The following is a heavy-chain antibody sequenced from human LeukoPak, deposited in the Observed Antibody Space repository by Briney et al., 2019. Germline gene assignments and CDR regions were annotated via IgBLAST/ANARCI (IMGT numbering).Heavy chain of an antibody. Sequence: ASVKVSCKASGYTFTSYGISWVRQAPGQGLEWMGWISAYNGNTNYAQKLQGRVTMTTDTSTSTAYMELRSLRSDDTAVYYCARERSLRYLAVAPGTDNAFDIWGQGTMVTVSS. CDR2: ISAYNGNT. V-gene: IGHV1-18*01. J-gene: IGHJ3*02. D-gene: IGHD1-1*01. CDR3: ARERSLRYLAVAPGTDNAFDI. CDR1: GYTFTSYG.